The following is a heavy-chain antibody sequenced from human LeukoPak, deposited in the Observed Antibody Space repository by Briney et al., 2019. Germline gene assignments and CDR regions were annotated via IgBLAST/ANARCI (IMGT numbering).Heavy chain of an antibody. CDR2: VSIGGTYI. CDR1: GFTLSSYG. Sequence: PGGSLRLSCAASGFTLSSYGTNWVRHAPGKGLEWVSFVSIGGTYIYYADSVKGRFTISRDDAKNSLYLQMNSLTAEDTAEYDCARNKINTVTTGWYFDLWGRGTLVTVSS. J-gene: IGHJ2*01. CDR3: ARNKINTVTTGWYFDL. D-gene: IGHD4-17*01. V-gene: IGHV3-21*01.